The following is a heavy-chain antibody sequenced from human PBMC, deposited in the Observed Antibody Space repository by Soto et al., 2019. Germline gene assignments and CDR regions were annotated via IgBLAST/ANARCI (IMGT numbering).Heavy chain of an antibody. CDR1: GGSISSGGYS. CDR3: ARVPDR. J-gene: IGHJ5*02. V-gene: IGHV4-30-2*01. Sequence: SETLSITCAVSGGSISSGGYSWSWIRQPPGKGLEWIGYIYHSGSTYYNPSLKSRVTISVDRSKNQFSLKLSSVTAADTAVYYCARVPDRWGQGTLVTVSS. D-gene: IGHD2-2*01. CDR2: IYHSGST.